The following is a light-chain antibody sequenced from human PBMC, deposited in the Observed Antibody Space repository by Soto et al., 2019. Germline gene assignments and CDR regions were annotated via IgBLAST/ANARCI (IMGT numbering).Light chain of an antibody. CDR1: QDISSW. J-gene: IGKJ4*01. CDR3: RQHKTCPLT. V-gene: IGKV1-12*01. CDR2: IAS. Sequence: IYVTQSPSSVFASVGDRVTITCRRGQDISSWLKWYQQKPGKDPKVLIYIASRLQRGVPSWFCGRGSGTNFSLPISSLQPEEFATYFCRQHKTCPLTFGGGTKVDIK.